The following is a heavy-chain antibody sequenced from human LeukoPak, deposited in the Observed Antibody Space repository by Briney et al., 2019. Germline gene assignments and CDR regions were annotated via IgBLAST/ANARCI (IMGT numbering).Heavy chain of an antibody. D-gene: IGHD3-3*01. CDR1: GFTFSSYG. CDR3: ARGDYDFWSGFI. J-gene: IGHJ4*02. V-gene: IGHV3-23*01. Sequence: GGSLRLSCAASGFTFSSYGMSWVRQAPGKGLEWVSVISGSGDRTYYADSVKGRFTISRDNSKNTLYLQMNSLRAEDTAVYYCARGDYDFWSGFIWGQGTLVTVSS. CDR2: ISGSGDRT.